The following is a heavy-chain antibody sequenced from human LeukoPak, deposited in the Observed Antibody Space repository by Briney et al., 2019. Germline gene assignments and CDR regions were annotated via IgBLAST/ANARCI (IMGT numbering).Heavy chain of an antibody. CDR1: GYTFTSFA. D-gene: IGHD6-19*01. V-gene: IGHV1-3*01. Sequence: GASVKVSCKASGYTFTSFAIHWVRQAPGQRLEWMGWINAANGNRKYSQKFQDRVTITRETSATTAYMELNSLTSEDTAVYYCARVSDDSGWNFDYWGQGTLATVSS. CDR3: ARVSDDSGWNFDY. J-gene: IGHJ4*02. CDR2: INAANGNR.